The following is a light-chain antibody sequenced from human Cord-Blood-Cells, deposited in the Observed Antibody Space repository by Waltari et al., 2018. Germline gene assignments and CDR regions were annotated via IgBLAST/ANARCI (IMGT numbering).Light chain of an antibody. CDR1: SSDVGSYNL. CDR3: CSYAGSSTVV. CDR2: EGS. Sequence: QSALTKPASGSGSLGQSTTISCTGTSSDVGSYNLFSWDQQHPGKAPKLMIYEGSKRPSGVSNRFSGSKSGNTASLTISGLQAEDEADYYCCSYAGSSTVVFGGGTKLTVL. V-gene: IGLV2-23*01. J-gene: IGLJ2*01.